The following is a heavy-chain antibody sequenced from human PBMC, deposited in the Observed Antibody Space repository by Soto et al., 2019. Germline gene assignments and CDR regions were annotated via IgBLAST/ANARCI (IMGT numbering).Heavy chain of an antibody. Sequence: GGSLRLSCAASGFSFSIYLMSWVRQAPGKGLEWVSNIKQDGSDKYYVDSVKGRFTISRDNAKNSLYLQMNSLSAEDTAMFYCARLNSGTFSLDYWGQGIPVTVS. J-gene: IGHJ4*02. CDR2: IKQDGSDK. CDR1: GFSFSIYL. CDR3: ARLNSGTFSLDY. D-gene: IGHD1-26*01. V-gene: IGHV3-7*03.